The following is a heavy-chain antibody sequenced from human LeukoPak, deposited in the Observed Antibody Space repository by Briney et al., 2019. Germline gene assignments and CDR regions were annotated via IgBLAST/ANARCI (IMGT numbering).Heavy chain of an antibody. CDR2: INHSGST. CDR1: GGSFSGYY. CDR3: ARGRTSYYYDSSGYYSRVYFDY. V-gene: IGHV4-34*01. D-gene: IGHD3-22*01. Sequence: PSETLSLTCAVYGGSFSGYYWSWIRQPPGKGLEWIGEINHSGSTNYNPSLKSRVTISVDTSKNQFSLKLSSVTAADTAAYYCARGRTSYYYDSSGYYSRVYFDYWGQGTLVTVSS. J-gene: IGHJ4*02.